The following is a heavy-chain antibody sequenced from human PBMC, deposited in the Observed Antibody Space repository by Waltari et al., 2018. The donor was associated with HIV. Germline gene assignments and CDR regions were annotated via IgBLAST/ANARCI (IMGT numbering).Heavy chain of an antibody. V-gene: IGHV3-74*01. J-gene: IGHJ6*02. CDR2: INPDGTDT. Sequence: EVQLVESGGGLVQPGGSRRLSCAASGFTFTTSWVHWVRQATGKGLVWVSRINPDGTDTRYADSEKGRFTISRDNAKNTVYLQVNSLRGEDTSVYYCAREKDCGGGTCDGYHYYGMDVWGQGTTVTVSS. CDR3: AREKDCGGGTCDGYHYYGMDV. CDR1: GFTFTTSW. D-gene: IGHD2-15*01.